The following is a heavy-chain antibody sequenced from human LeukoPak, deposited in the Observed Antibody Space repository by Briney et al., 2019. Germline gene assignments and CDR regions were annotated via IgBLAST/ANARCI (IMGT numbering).Heavy chain of an antibody. CDR2: IYYSGST. D-gene: IGHD1-26*01. J-gene: IGHJ3*02. CDR3: ASSGLVGAIRGPLDAFDI. Sequence: PSETLSRTCTVSGGSISSYYLSWIRQPPGKGLEWIGYIYYSGSTNYNPSLKSRVTISVDTSKNQFSLKLSSVTAADTAVYYCASSGLVGAIRGPLDAFDIWGQGTMVTVSS. V-gene: IGHV4-59*13. CDR1: GGSISSYY.